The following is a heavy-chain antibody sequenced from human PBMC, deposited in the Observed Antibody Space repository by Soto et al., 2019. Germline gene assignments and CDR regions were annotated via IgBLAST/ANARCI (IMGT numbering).Heavy chain of an antibody. D-gene: IGHD3-22*01. CDR1: GGSISSGDYY. J-gene: IGHJ4*02. CDR3: ARQSYDSSGYYLGFDY. Sequence: SETLSLTCTVSGGSISSGDYYWSWIRQPPGKGLEYIGTIYYSGSTSYNPSLKSRVTISVDTSMNQFSLKLSSVTAADTAVYYCARQSYDSSGYYLGFDYWGRGTLVTVSS. V-gene: IGHV4-39*01. CDR2: IYYSGST.